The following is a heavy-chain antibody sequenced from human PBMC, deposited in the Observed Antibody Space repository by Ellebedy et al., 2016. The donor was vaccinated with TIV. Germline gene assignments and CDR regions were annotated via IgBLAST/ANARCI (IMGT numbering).Heavy chain of an antibody. J-gene: IGHJ5*02. CDR1: RFTFSSYW. V-gene: IGHV3-7*01. CDR3: ARDATVTANWFDP. CDR2: INQDGSKN. Sequence: GGSLRLSXAASRFTFSSYWMTWIRQAPGKGLEWVANINQDGSKNTYVDSVKGRFTVSRDNAKNSLYLQMNRLRAEDTAVYYCARDATVTANWFDPWGQGTLVTVSS. D-gene: IGHD4-17*01.